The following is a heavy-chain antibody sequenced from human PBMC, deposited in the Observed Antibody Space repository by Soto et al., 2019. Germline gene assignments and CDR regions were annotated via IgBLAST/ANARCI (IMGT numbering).Heavy chain of an antibody. V-gene: IGHV4-34*01. Sequence: SETLSLTCAVYGGSFSGYYWSWIRQPPGKGLEWIGEINHSGSTNYNPSLESRVTISVDTSKNQFSLKLSSVTAADTAVYYCARVAGTTPYDAFDIWGQGTMVTVSS. J-gene: IGHJ3*02. CDR3: ARVAGTTPYDAFDI. CDR2: INHSGST. CDR1: GGSFSGYY. D-gene: IGHD1-1*01.